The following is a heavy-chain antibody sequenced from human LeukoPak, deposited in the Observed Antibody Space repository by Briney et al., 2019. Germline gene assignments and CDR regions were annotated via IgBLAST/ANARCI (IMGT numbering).Heavy chain of an antibody. CDR1: GFTFSSYG. CDR3: ASRIGYCSSTSCPMP. D-gene: IGHD2-2*01. Sequence: PGGSLRLSCAASGFTFSSYGMHWVRQAPGKGLEWVAFIRYDGSNKYYADSVKGRFTISRDNAKNSLYLQMNSLRAEDTAVYYCASRIGYCSSTSCPMPWGQGTLVTVSS. CDR2: IRYDGSNK. J-gene: IGHJ5*02. V-gene: IGHV3-30*02.